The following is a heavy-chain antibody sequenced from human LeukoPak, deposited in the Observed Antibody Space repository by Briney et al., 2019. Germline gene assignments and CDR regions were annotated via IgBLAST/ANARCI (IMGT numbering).Heavy chain of an antibody. Sequence: GGSLRLSCAASGFTFSSYWMHWVRQAPGKGLVWVSRINSDGSSTSYADSVKGRFTISRDNAKNSLYLQMNSLRAEDTALYYCAKDVWFGELAFDYWGQGTLVTVSS. J-gene: IGHJ4*02. CDR3: AKDVWFGELAFDY. D-gene: IGHD3-10*01. CDR1: GFTFSSYW. CDR2: INSDGSST. V-gene: IGHV3-74*01.